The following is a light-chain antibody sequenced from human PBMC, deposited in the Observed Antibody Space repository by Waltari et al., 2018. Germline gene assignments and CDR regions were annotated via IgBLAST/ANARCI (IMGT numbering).Light chain of an antibody. CDR2: GAS. CDR3: QQYGRSPPT. CDR1: QSVTNN. J-gene: IGKJ4*01. Sequence: EIVLTQSPGTLSLSPGEGATLSCRASQSVTNNLAWYQQKPGQAPRLLINGASSRATGIPDRFSGSGSGTDFTLTISRLEPEDFAVYYCQQYGRSPPTFGGGTKVEIK. V-gene: IGKV3-20*01.